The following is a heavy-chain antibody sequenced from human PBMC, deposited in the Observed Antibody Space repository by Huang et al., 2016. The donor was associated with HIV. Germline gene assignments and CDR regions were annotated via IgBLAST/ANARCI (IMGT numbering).Heavy chain of an antibody. V-gene: IGHV4-39*01. D-gene: IGHD3-22*01. CDR2: IYYSGST. CDR1: GGSITSSSYY. J-gene: IGHJ3*02. Sequence: QLQLQGSGPGLVKPSETLSLTCTVSGGSITSSSYYWGWIRQPPGKGLELVGSIYYSGSTDHNPSRKRRGTVSVDTSKNQFSLKLSSVTAADTAVYYCARHFSYYDSSGYTPWDAFDIWGQGTMVTVSS. CDR3: ARHFSYYDSSGYTPWDAFDI.